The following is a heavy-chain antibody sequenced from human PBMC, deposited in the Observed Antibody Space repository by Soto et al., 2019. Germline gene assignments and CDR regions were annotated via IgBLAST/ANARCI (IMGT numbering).Heavy chain of an antibody. D-gene: IGHD2-15*01. CDR2: ITTYNGNT. CDR1: GYSFTSYG. J-gene: IGHJ6*02. CDR3: ARFSGGVYNTYYFYYGMDV. Sequence: VASVKVSCKASGYSFTSYGISWVRQAPGQGLDWMGWITTYNGNTKYAQDLQGRVTMTTDTSTSTAYMELRSLRSDDTAVCYCARFSGGVYNTYYFYYGMDVWGQGTTVTVS. V-gene: IGHV1-18*04.